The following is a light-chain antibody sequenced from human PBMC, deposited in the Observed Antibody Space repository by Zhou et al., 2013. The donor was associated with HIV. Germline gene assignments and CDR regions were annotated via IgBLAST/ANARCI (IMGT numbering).Light chain of an antibody. J-gene: IGKJ5*01. CDR2: AAS. V-gene: IGKV1-39*01. CDR3: QQYNLSPIT. CDR1: QSISSY. Sequence: DIQMTQSPSSLSASVGDRVTITCRASQSISSYLNWYQQKPGKAPKLLIYAASSLQSGVPSRFSGSGSGTEFSLTISNLQPDDFATYYCQQYNLSPITFGQGTRLQI.